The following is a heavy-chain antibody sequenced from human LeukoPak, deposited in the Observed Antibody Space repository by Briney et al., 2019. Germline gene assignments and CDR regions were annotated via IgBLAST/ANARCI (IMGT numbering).Heavy chain of an antibody. CDR1: GFVFSSRG. V-gene: IGHV3-30*03. J-gene: IGHJ4*02. CDR3: AILRLETQGAY. D-gene: IGHD3-16*01. Sequence: GGSLRLSCVASGFVFSSRGMHWVRQAPGKGLEWVAVISHDGNSKYYSDSVKGRFTVSRDNSKSTLFLQMNSLRAEDTAVYYCAILRLETQGAYWGQGTLVTVSS. CDR2: ISHDGNSK.